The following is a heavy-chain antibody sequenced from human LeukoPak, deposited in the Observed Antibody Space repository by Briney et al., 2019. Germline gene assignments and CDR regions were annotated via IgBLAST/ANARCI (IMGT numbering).Heavy chain of an antibody. CDR1: GFTFSSYS. J-gene: IGHJ4*02. CDR2: ISSSSSYI. V-gene: IGHV3-21*01. CDR3: ARDDGGAAAELDY. Sequence: PGGSLRLSCAASGFTFSSYSMNWVRQAPGKGLEWVSSISSSSSYIYYADSVKGRFTISRDNAKNSLYLQMNSLRAEDTAVYYCARDDGGAAAELDYWGQGTLVTVSS. D-gene: IGHD6-13*01.